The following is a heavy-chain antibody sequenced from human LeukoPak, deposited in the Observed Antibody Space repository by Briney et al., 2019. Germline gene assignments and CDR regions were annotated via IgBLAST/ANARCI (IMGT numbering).Heavy chain of an antibody. J-gene: IGHJ3*02. CDR2: ISSSTSYI. CDR3: ARGADDYGDYENAFDI. Sequence: GGSLRLSCAASGFTFSSYRMNCVRQTPGKGLEWVSSISSSTSYIYYADSVEGQFTISRDNAKNSSYLQMNSLRVEDTAVYYCARGADDYGDYENAFDIWGQGTMVTVSS. D-gene: IGHD4-17*01. V-gene: IGHV3-21*01. CDR1: GFTFSSYR.